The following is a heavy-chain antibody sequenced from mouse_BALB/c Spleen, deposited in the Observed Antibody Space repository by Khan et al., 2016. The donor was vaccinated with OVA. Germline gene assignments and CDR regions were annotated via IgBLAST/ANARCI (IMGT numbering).Heavy chain of an antibody. V-gene: IGHV9-3-1*01. D-gene: IGHD2-14*01. Sequence: QIQLVPSGPELKKPGETVQISCKASGFTFTNYGMNWVKQAPGKGLKWMGWINTYTGEPTFADDFKGRFAFSLETSASTAYLQINSLKNEDTATYFCARVGYNGTMDCWGQGTSVTVSS. CDR1: GFTFTNYG. CDR3: ARVGYNGTMDC. J-gene: IGHJ4*01. CDR2: INTYTGEP.